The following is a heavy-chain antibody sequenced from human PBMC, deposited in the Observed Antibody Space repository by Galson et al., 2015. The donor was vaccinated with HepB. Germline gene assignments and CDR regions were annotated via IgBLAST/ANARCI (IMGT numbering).Heavy chain of an antibody. D-gene: IGHD2-15*01. J-gene: IGHJ6*03. CDR3: ARSGWLLYTKPDYYYYMDV. CDR1: GFTFSSYS. Sequence: SLRLSCAASGFTFSSYSMNWVRQAPGKGLEWVSSISSSSSYIYYADSVKGRFTISRDNAKNSLYLQMNSLRAEDTAVYYCARSGWLLYTKPDYYYYMDVWGKGTTFTVSS. V-gene: IGHV3-21*01. CDR2: ISSSSSYI.